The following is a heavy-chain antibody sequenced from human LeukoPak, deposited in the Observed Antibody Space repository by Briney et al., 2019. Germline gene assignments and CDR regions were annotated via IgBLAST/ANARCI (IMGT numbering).Heavy chain of an antibody. CDR1: GFTFSTYA. CDR2: ISGSGDNT. Sequence: GGSLRLSCAASGFTFSTYAMTWVRQAPGKGLEWVSAISGSGDNTYYADSVKGRFTISRDNSKNTLYLQMNSLRAEDTALYYCAKDLEPYAEISDYFDYWGQGSLVTVSS. V-gene: IGHV3-23*01. J-gene: IGHJ4*02. CDR3: AKDLEPYAEISDYFDY. D-gene: IGHD2-2*01.